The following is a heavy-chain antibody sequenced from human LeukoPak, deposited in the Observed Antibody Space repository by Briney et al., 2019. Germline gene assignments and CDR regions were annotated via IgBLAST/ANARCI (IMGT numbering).Heavy chain of an antibody. D-gene: IGHD6-19*01. J-gene: IGHJ4*02. CDR3: ARDNAGSGWVY. CDR2: IKVDGIEK. V-gene: IGHV3-7*04. CDR1: GFIFSDYW. Sequence: GGSLRLSCVAPGFIFSDYWMSWVRQAPGKGPEWVANIKVDGIEKYYADSVKGRFTISRDNAKNSLYLQMNSLRAEDTAVYYCARDNAGSGWVYWGQGTLVTVSS.